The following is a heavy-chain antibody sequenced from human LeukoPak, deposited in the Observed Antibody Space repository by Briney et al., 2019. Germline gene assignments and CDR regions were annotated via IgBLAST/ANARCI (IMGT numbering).Heavy chain of an antibody. D-gene: IGHD2-2*01. V-gene: IGHV3-53*01. CDR3: AKDRAPAAGDDAFDI. CDR2: IYSDGRT. CDR1: GFTVSNKY. J-gene: IGHJ3*02. Sequence: GGSLRLSCAASGFTVSNKYMTWVRQAPGKGLEWVSLIYSDGRTYYADSVKGRCTISRDNSKNTLYLQMNSLRVEDTAVYYCAKDRAPAAGDDAFDIWGQGTMVTVSS.